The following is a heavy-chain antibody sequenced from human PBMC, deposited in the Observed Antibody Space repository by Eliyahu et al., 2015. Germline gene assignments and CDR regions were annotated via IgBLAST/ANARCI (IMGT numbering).Heavy chain of an antibody. J-gene: IGHJ5*02. V-gene: IGHV4-59*08. Sequence: QVQLQESGPGLVKPSETLSLTCTVSGGSISXYYWSWIRQPPGKGLEWIGYIYYXGSTNYNPSLKSRVTISVDTSKNQFSLKLSSVTAADTAVYYCAHSSSGPFDPWGQGTLVTVSS. CDR3: AHSSSGPFDP. CDR1: GGSISXYY. D-gene: IGHD6-6*01. CDR2: IYYXGST.